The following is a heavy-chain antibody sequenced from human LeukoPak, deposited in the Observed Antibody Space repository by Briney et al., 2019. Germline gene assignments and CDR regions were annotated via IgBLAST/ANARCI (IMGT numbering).Heavy chain of an antibody. V-gene: IGHV3-7*01. CDR2: IKQDGSEK. D-gene: IGHD3-22*01. Sequence: GRSLRLSCAASGFTFSSYWMSWVRQAPGKGLEWVANIKQDGSEKYYVDSVKGRFTISRDNAKSSLYLQMNSLRAEDTAVYYCASPRRGGYYYVFDFDYWGQGTLVTVSS. CDR1: GFTFSSYW. J-gene: IGHJ4*02. CDR3: ASPRRGGYYYVFDFDY.